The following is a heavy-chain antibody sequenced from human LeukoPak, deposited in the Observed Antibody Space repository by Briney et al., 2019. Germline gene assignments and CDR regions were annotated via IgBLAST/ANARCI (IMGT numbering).Heavy chain of an antibody. CDR1: GFTFSSYS. D-gene: IGHD3-3*01. CDR3: ARDSSRRDFWSGYYPFDP. CDR2: ISSSSSTI. J-gene: IGHJ5*02. V-gene: IGHV3-48*01. Sequence: GGSLRLSCAASGFTFSSYSMHWVRQAPGKGLEWVSYISSSSSTIYYADSVKGRFTISRDNAKNSLYLQMNSLRAEDTAVYYCARDSSRRDFWSGYYPFDPWGQGTLVTVSS.